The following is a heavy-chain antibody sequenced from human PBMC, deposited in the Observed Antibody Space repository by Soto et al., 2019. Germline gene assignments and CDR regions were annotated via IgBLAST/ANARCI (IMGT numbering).Heavy chain of an antibody. D-gene: IGHD3-10*02. CDR2: IVNDGSEQ. J-gene: IGHJ4*02. V-gene: IGHV3-33*01. Sequence: VQLVESGGGLVRPGRSLRLSCAATGFSFSTHGMHWVRQAPGKGLEWVAVIVNDGSEQQYADSVKGRFTISRNNARTMLSLLMYNSRAEDTALSYSAGEDLYVDNGIDVWGQGTLVTVSS. CDR3: AGEDLYVDNGIDV. CDR1: GFSFSTHG.